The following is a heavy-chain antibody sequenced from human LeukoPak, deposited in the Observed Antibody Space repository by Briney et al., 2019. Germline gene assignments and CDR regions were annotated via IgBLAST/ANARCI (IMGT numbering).Heavy chain of an antibody. V-gene: IGHV3-15*01. J-gene: IGHJ6*03. D-gene: IGHD2-8*01. CDR1: GFTFSNAW. CDR2: IKSKTDGGTT. CDR3: ARSRSNFPYYYYIDV. Sequence: GGCLRLSCAASGFTFSNAWMSWVRQAPGKGLEWVGRIKSKTDGGTTDYAAPVKGRFTISRDDSKNTLYLQMNSLKTEDTAVYYCARSRSNFPYYYYIDVWGEGTMVPVSS.